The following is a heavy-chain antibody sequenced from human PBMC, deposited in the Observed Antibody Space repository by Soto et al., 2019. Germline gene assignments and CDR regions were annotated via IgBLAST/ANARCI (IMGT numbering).Heavy chain of an antibody. CDR2: IYYSGST. CDR1: GGSISSSSYY. J-gene: IGHJ6*03. D-gene: IGHD4-17*01. CDR3: ARLGATYDYGDYNSYYYYYMDV. Sequence: SETLSLTCTVSGGSISSSSYYWGWIRQPPGKGLEWIGSIYYSGSTYYNPSLKSRVTISVDTSKNQFSLKLSSVTAADTAVYYCARLGATYDYGDYNSYYYYYMDVWGKGTTVTVSS. V-gene: IGHV4-39*01.